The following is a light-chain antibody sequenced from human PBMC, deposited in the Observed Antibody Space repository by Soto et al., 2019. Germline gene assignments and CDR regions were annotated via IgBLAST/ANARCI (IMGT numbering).Light chain of an antibody. CDR1: QSVSSSY. CDR3: QQYGSSPVT. J-gene: IGKJ1*01. CDR2: GAS. Sequence: EIMLSQSPGTLSLSQGERATLSCRASQSVSSSYLAWYQQKPGQAPRLLIYGASSRATGIPDRFSGSGSGTDFTLTISRLEPEDFAVYYCQQYGSSPVTFGQGTKVDIK. V-gene: IGKV3-20*01.